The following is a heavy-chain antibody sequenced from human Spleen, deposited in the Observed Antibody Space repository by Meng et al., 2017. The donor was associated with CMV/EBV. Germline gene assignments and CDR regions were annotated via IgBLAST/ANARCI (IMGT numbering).Heavy chain of an antibody. D-gene: IGHD2-21*01. CDR1: GFTFGIYA. CDR2: ISGSGGNT. CDR3: ATYCVGDCSLRRAFDS. J-gene: IGHJ4*02. Sequence: GESLKISCTASGFTFGIYAMSWVRQAPGKRLEWVSGISGSGGNTYYAASVKGRFSISRDNSKNTLNLQMNSLRAEDTAVYYCATYCVGDCSLRRAFDSWGQGTLVTVSS. V-gene: IGHV3-23*01.